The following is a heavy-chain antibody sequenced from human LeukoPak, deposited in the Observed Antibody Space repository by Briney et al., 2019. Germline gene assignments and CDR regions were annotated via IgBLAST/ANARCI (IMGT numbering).Heavy chain of an antibody. D-gene: IGHD6-25*01. CDR2: IYHSGST. V-gene: IGHV4-30-2*01. CDR3: ARVLVAAHRSHAFDP. Sequence: SETLSLTCTVSGGSISSGGYYWSWLRQPPGKGLEWIGYIYHSGSTYYNPSLKSRVTISVDRSKNQFSLKLSSVTAADTAVYYCARVLVAAHRSHAFDPWGQGTLVTVSS. CDR1: GGSISSGGYY. J-gene: IGHJ5*02.